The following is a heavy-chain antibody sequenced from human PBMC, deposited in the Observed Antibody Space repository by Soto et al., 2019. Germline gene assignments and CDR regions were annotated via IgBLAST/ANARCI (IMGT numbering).Heavy chain of an antibody. J-gene: IGHJ4*02. CDR2: IDSDGKSK. CDR1: GFTFSSYW. Sequence: EVQLVESGGGLVQPGGSLRLSCAASGFTFSSYWMHWVRQVPGKGLVWVSHIDSDGKSKTYADSVKGRFTISRDNAKNTVYLQMNSLRAEDTAVYYCVRDDVGVGIDYWGLGTLVTVSS. V-gene: IGHV3-74*03. D-gene: IGHD1-26*01. CDR3: VRDDVGVGIDY.